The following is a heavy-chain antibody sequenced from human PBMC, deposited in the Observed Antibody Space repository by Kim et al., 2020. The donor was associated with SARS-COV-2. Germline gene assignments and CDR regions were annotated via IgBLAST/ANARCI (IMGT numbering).Heavy chain of an antibody. Sequence: ASVKVSCKASGYTFTSYDINWVRQATGQGLEWMGWMNPNSGNTGYAQKFQGRVTMTRNTSISTAYMELSSLRSEDTAVYYCARGHSAYNWNYFYDFYYYYMDVWGKGTTVTVSS. J-gene: IGHJ6*03. CDR2: MNPNSGNT. V-gene: IGHV1-8*01. CDR1: GYTFTSYD. CDR3: ARGHSAYNWNYFYDFYYYYMDV. D-gene: IGHD1-7*01.